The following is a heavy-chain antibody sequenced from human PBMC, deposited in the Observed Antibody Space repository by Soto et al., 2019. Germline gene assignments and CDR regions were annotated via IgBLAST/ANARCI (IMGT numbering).Heavy chain of an antibody. CDR2: IIPIFGTA. CDR1: GGTFSSYA. Sequence: SVKVSCKASGGTFSSYAISWVRQTPGQGLEWMGGIIPIFGTANYAQKFQGRVTITADESTSTVYMELSSLRSEDTAVYYCARGISTTRDYYSYGMDVWGQGTTVTVS. J-gene: IGHJ6*02. CDR3: ARGISTTRDYYSYGMDV. V-gene: IGHV1-69*13. D-gene: IGHD2-2*01.